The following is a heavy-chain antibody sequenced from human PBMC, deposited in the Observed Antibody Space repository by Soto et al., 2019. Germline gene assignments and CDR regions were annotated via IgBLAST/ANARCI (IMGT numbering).Heavy chain of an antibody. CDR2: IYWNGNE. Sequence: QITLKAFGPTLVKLTQTLTLTCTFSGFSLSTNEVGVGWIRQPPGKALEWLALIYWNGNERYSPSLKSRLTITKDTPQRQVGHTVTNMDPVDTATYYCAHPLGGCPTTSCAHLRFHSCGQETLVTVTS. CDR3: AHPLGGCPTTSCAHLRFHS. D-gene: IGHD2-2*01. CDR1: GFSLSTNEVG. V-gene: IGHV2-5*01. J-gene: IGHJ4*02.